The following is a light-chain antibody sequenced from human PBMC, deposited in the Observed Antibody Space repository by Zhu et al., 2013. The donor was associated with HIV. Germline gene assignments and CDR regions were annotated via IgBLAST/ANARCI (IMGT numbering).Light chain of an antibody. J-gene: IGKJ5*01. CDR3: QQSYSMPIT. CDR2: GAS. V-gene: IGKV1-39*01. CDR1: QGIRTD. Sequence: IQMTQSPSSLSASVGDRVTITCRASQGIRTDLGWYQQKPGKAPKLLLFGASALQSGVPSRFSGSGTGTEFTLTISSLQPEDFATYYCQQSYSMPITFGQGTRLEIK.